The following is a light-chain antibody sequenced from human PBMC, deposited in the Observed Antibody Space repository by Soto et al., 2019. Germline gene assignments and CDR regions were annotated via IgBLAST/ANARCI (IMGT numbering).Light chain of an antibody. CDR3: SSYVGTNSYV. J-gene: IGLJ1*01. V-gene: IGLV2-8*01. Sequence: QPALTQPPSASGSPGQSVTISCTGTSSDVGGYDYVSWYKQHPGKAPKLMIYEVSKRPSGVPDRFSGSKSGNTAALTVSGLQAEDEADYYCSSYVGTNSYVFGTGTKLTVL. CDR1: SSDVGGYDY. CDR2: EVS.